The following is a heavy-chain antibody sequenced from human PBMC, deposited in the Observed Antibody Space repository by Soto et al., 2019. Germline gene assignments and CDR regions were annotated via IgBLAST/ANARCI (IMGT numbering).Heavy chain of an antibody. D-gene: IGHD6-6*01. CDR3: AREKGSSGFDP. V-gene: IGHV1-8*01. Sequence: ASVKVSCKASGYTFTSYDINWVRQATGQGLEWMGWMNPNSGNTGYAQKFQGRVTMTRNTSINTPYMELSSLRSEDTAVYYCAREKGSSGFDPWGQGILVTVSS. CDR1: GYTFTSYD. J-gene: IGHJ5*02. CDR2: MNPNSGNT.